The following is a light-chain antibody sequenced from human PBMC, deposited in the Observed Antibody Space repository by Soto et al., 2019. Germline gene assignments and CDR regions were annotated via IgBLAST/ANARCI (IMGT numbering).Light chain of an antibody. CDR3: QAWDSSTANVV. CDR1: KLGDKY. CDR2: QHS. J-gene: IGLJ2*01. Sequence: SYELTQPPSVSVSPGQTANITCSGDKLGDKYACWYQQRPGQSPVLVIYQHSKRPSGSPERFSGSNSGNTATLTISGTQAMDEADYYCQAWDSSTANVVFGGGTKLTVL. V-gene: IGLV3-1*01.